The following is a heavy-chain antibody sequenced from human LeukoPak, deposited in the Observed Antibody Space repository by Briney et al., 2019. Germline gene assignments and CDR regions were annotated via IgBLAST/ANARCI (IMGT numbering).Heavy chain of an antibody. V-gene: IGHV4-30-4*01. CDR3: ARAYYHHSGIWGAAAYDI. Sequence: SETLSLTCTVSGGSISGGDYYWTWIRQPPGKGLEWIGYIYSSGRTYYNPSLQSRLTISVDTSKNQFPLILTSVTAADTAVYFCARAYYHHSGIWGAAAYDIWGQGTMVTVSS. CDR1: GGSISGGDYY. J-gene: IGHJ3*02. D-gene: IGHD3-10*01. CDR2: IYSSGRT.